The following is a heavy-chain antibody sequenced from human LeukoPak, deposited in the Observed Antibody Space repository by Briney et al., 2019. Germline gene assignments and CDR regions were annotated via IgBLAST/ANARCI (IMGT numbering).Heavy chain of an antibody. CDR3: ARVLTGFPGRRATEDY. V-gene: IGHV1-2*02. CDR1: GYTFTDYY. Sequence: ASVKVSCKASGYTFTDYYMHWVRQAPGQGLEWMGWINPNSGGTNYAQKFQGRVTMTRDTSISTAYMELSRLRSDDTAVYYCARVLTGFPGRRATEDYWGQGTLVTVSS. D-gene: IGHD3-9*01. CDR2: INPNSGGT. J-gene: IGHJ4*02.